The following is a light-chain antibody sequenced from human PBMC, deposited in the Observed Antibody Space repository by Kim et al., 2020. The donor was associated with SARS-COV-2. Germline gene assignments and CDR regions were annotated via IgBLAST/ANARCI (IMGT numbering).Light chain of an antibody. CDR1: QTVLSSSNNKNT. J-gene: IGKJ2*01. V-gene: IGKV4-1*01. Sequence: RATITCKSSQTVLSSSNNKNTLAWYQQKSGQPPKLLIYWASSRESGVPDRFSGSGSGTDFPLTIRSLQAEDVAVYYCQQYYNPPYTFGQGTKLEI. CDR3: QQYYNPPYT. CDR2: WAS.